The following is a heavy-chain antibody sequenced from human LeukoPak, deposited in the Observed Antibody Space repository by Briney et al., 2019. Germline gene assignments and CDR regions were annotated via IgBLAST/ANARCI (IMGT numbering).Heavy chain of an antibody. CDR2: VTGSGDST. Sequence: GGSLRLSCAASGFTFSSYTMRWVRQAPGKGLEWVSSVTGSGDSTYADSVRGRFTVSRDNSKNTVYLQMNSLRAEDTAVYFCARRYNSYYFDYWGQGTLVTVSS. D-gene: IGHD1-20*01. J-gene: IGHJ4*02. V-gene: IGHV3-23*01. CDR3: ARRYNSYYFDY. CDR1: GFTFSSYT.